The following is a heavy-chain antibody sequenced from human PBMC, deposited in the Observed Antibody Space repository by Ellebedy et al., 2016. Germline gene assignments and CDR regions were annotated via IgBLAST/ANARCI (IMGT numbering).Heavy chain of an antibody. CDR2: IYHTGWA. J-gene: IGHJ4*02. CDR1: GYSISKGYS. Sequence: SETLSLTCSVSGYSISKGYSWGWIRQAPGKGLEWIGSIYHTGWAYYTPSLKGRVNISVDKSKNQLSLSLSSVTAADTAIYYCVRDHPGIAGAGPFDHWGQGTLVAVSS. CDR3: VRDHPGIAGAGPFDH. V-gene: IGHV4-38-2*02. D-gene: IGHD6-13*01.